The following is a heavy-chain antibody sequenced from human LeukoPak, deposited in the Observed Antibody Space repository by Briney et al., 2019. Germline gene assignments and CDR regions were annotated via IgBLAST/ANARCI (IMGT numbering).Heavy chain of an antibody. CDR1: GFTFSNAW. CDR2: IKSKTDGGTT. CDR3: TTCDSSSWYSLPFPF. Sequence: PGGSLRLSCAASGFTFSNAWMSWVRQAPGKGLGWVGRIKSKTDGGTTGYAAHVKGRFTISRGDSKNTLYLQMNSLKPEDTAVYYCTTCDSSSWYSLPFPFWEQGTLVSVS. J-gene: IGHJ4*02. V-gene: IGHV3-15*01. D-gene: IGHD6-13*01.